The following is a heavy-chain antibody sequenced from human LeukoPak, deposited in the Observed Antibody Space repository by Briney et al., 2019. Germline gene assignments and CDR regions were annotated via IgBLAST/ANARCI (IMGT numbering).Heavy chain of an antibody. J-gene: IGHJ4*02. D-gene: IGHD2-21*01. Sequence: GGSLRLSCAASGFSLSRYWMSWVRQAPGKGLEWVANINQDGSEKYFVDSVKGRFTISRDNAQNSVFLQMDSLRVDDTAVYYCARWVSQYYFDYWGQGTHVTVSS. CDR3: ARWVSQYYFDY. V-gene: IGHV3-7*01. CDR2: INQDGSEK. CDR1: GFSLSRYW.